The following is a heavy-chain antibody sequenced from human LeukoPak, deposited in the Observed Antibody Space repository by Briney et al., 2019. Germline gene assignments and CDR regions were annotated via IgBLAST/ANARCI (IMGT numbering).Heavy chain of an antibody. Sequence: ASVKVSCMASGYTFTSYGINWVRQAPGQGLEWMGWISVYNGNTNYAQKLQDRVTMTTETSTNIDYMELRSLRSDDTAVYYCARSDSGYDFAYWGQGTLVTVSS. J-gene: IGHJ4*02. V-gene: IGHV1-18*01. D-gene: IGHD5-12*01. CDR1: GYTFTSYG. CDR2: ISVYNGNT. CDR3: ARSDSGYDFAY.